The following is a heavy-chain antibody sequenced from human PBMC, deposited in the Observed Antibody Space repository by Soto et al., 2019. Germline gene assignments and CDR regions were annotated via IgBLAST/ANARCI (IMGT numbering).Heavy chain of an antibody. D-gene: IGHD2-21*02. CDR3: AKRDVPHSTSNAYFYDH. V-gene: IGHV3-23*01. CDR1: GFPFAPST. Sequence: EVQLLQSGGGLVQPGGSLTLSCGVSGFPFAPSTMSWVHQAPGKGLEWVSTISVSVGSTYSADSVQGRFTVSSDISDNTLFLRMTSLTADDTAVYFCAKRDVPHSTSNAYFYDHWGRGVLVTVSS. J-gene: IGHJ4*02. CDR2: ISVSVGST.